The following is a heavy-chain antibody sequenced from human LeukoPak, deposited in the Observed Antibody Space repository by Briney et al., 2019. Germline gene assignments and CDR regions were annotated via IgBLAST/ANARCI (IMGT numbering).Heavy chain of an antibody. J-gene: IGHJ4*02. V-gene: IGHV3-9*01. CDR1: GFTFDDYA. D-gene: IGHD6-19*01. CDR2: ISWNSGSI. Sequence: GRSLRLSCAASGFTFDDYAMHWVRQAPGKGLEWVSGISWNSGSIGYADSVKGRFTISRDNAKNSLYLQMNSLRAEDAALYYCAKDMGPAGRGFDYWGQGTLVTVSS. CDR3: AKDMGPAGRGFDY.